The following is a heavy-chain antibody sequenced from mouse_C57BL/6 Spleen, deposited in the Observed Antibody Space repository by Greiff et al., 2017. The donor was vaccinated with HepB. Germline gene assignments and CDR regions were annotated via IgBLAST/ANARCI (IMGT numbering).Heavy chain of an antibody. CDR3: ARGDGLDY. J-gene: IGHJ2*01. CDR2: IYPGDGDT. CDR1: GYAFSSSW. V-gene: IGHV1-82*01. Sequence: QVQLKESGPELVQPGASVKISCKASGYAFSSSWMNWVKQRPGKGLEWIGRIYPGDGDTNYNGKFKGKATLTADKSSSTAYMQLSSLTSEDSAVYFCARGDGLDYWGQGTTLTVSS. D-gene: IGHD2-3*01.